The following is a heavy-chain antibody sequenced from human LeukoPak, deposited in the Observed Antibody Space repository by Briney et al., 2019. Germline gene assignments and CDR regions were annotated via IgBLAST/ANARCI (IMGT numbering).Heavy chain of an antibody. J-gene: IGHJ5*02. D-gene: IGHD1-26*01. CDR2: ISYDGSNK. CDR1: GFTFSSYA. V-gene: IGHV3-30-3*01. Sequence: PGGSLRLSCAASGFTFSSYAMHWVRQAPGKGLEWVAVISYDGSNKYYADSVKGRFTISRDNSKNTLYLQMNSLRPDDTAVYYCARGNRELDWFDPWGQGTLVTVSS. CDR3: ARGNRELDWFDP.